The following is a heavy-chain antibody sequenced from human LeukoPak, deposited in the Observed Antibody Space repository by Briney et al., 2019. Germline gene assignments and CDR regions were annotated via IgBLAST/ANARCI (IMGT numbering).Heavy chain of an antibody. J-gene: IGHJ4*02. CDR2: IRYDGSNK. V-gene: IGHV3-30*02. Sequence: PGGSLRLSCAASGFTFSSYGMRWVRQAPGKGLEWVAFIRYDGSNKYYADSVKGRFTISRDNSKNTLYLQMNSLRAEDTAVYYCAKVAPGYTYGAHFDYWGQGTLVTVSS. CDR3: AKVAPGYTYGAHFDY. D-gene: IGHD5-18*01. CDR1: GFTFSSYG.